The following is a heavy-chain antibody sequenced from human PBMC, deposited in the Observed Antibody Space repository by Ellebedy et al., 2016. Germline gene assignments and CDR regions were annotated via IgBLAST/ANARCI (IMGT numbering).Heavy chain of an antibody. Sequence: GGSLRLSCAASGFTFSSYSMNWVRQAPGKGLEWVSSISSSSSYIYYADSVKGRFTISRDNAKNSLYLQMNSLRAEDTAVYYCARDAYSYAPDGYYGMDVWGQGTTVTVSS. CDR2: ISSSSSYI. J-gene: IGHJ6*02. CDR3: ARDAYSYAPDGYYGMDV. CDR1: GFTFSSYS. D-gene: IGHD5-18*01. V-gene: IGHV3-21*01.